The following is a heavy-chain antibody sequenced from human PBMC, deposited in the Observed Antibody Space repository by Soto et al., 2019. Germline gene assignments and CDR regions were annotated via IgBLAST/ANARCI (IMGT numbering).Heavy chain of an antibody. J-gene: IGHJ6*02. CDR1: GFIFSDHY. V-gene: IGHV3-72*01. CDR3: TRERYHYGLDV. CDR2: TGDKANSYTV. Sequence: EVLLVESGGGLVQPGGSLRLSCAVSGFIFSDHYMDWVRQAPGKGLEWVGRTGDKANSYTVQYAASVKGRFIISRDDSRTSLYLQMNSLKNDDTAVYYCTRERYHYGLDVWGQGTTVTVSS.